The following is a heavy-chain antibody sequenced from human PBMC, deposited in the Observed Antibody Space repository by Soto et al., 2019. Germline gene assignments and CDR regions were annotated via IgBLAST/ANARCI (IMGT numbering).Heavy chain of an antibody. CDR3: ARESNDHTRLYYFDY. CDR1: GFTFSSYG. V-gene: IGHV3-33*01. J-gene: IGHJ4*02. Sequence: GGSLRLSCAASGFTFSSYGMHWVRQAPGKGLEWVAVIWYDGSNKYYADSVKGRFTISRDNSKNTLYLQMNSLRAEDTAVYYCARESNDHTRLYYFDYWGQGTLVTVSS. D-gene: IGHD3-16*01. CDR2: IWYDGSNK.